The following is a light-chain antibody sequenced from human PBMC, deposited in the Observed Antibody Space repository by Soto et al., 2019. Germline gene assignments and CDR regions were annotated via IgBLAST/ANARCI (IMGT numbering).Light chain of an antibody. Sequence: EIVLTQSPATLSLSPGERATLSCRASQSVGSYLAWYQQTPGQAPRLLIYDASNRATGIPARFSGSGSGTDFTLTISSLEPEDFAVYYCQQRSNWPWTFGQGTKVEIK. J-gene: IGKJ1*01. V-gene: IGKV3-11*01. CDR2: DAS. CDR3: QQRSNWPWT. CDR1: QSVGSY.